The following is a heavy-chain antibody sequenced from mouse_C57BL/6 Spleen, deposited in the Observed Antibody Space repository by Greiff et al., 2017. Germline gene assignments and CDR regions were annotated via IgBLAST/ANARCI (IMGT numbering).Heavy chain of an antibody. Sequence: EVQLQQSGPELVKPGASVKMSCKASGYTFTDYNMHWVKQSHGKSLEWIGYINPNNGGTSYNQKFKGKATLTVNKSSSTAYMELRSLTSEDAAVXYWGGEGLRGGAMDYWGQGTSVTVSS. J-gene: IGHJ4*01. V-gene: IGHV1-22*01. CDR3: GGEGLRGGAMDY. CDR2: INPNNGGT. D-gene: IGHD2-4*01. CDR1: GYTFTDYN.